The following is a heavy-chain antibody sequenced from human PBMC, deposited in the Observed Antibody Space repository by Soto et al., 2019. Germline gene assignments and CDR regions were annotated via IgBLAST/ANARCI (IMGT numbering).Heavy chain of an antibody. CDR3: ARGNYDFWSGSPWGYYYYYYGMDV. D-gene: IGHD3-3*01. V-gene: IGHV4-61*01. CDR2: IYYSGST. J-gene: IGHJ6*02. Sequence: SETLSLTCTVSGGSVSSGSYYWSWIRQPPGKGLEWIGYIYYSGSTNYNPSLKSRVTISVDTSKNQFSLKLSSVTAADTAVYYCARGNYDFWSGSPWGYYYYYYGMDVWGQGTTVTVS. CDR1: GGSVSSGSYY.